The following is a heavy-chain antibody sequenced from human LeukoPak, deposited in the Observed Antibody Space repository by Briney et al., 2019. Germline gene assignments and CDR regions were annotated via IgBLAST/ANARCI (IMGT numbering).Heavy chain of an antibody. CDR3: AREEEDCSGGSCYDLYFQH. D-gene: IGHD2-15*01. V-gene: IGHV4-61*01. CDR2: IYYSGST. Sequence: SQTLSLTCTVSGGSISSGSYYWSWIRQPPGKGLEWIGYIYYSGSTNYSPSLKSRVTISVDTSKNQFSLKLSSVTAADTAVYYCAREEEDCSGGSCYDLYFQHWGQGTLVTVSS. CDR1: GGSISSGSYY. J-gene: IGHJ1*01.